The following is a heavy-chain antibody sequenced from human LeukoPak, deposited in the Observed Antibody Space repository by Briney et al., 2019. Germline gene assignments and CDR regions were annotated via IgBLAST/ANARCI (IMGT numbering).Heavy chain of an antibody. CDR1: GFTFSSYW. CDR3: ARRARYFDILTGYYVHRYDFDY. CDR2: IKQDGSEK. Sequence: GGSLRLSCAASGFTFSSYWMSWVRQAPGKGLEWVANIKQDGSEKYYVDSVKGRFTISGDNAKNSLSLQMNSLRAEDTAVYYCARRARYFDILTGYYVHRYDFDYWGQGTLVTVSS. J-gene: IGHJ4*02. D-gene: IGHD3-9*01. V-gene: IGHV3-7*01.